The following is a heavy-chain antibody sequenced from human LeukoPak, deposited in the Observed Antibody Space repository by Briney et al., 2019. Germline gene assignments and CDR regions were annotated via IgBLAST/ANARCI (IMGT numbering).Heavy chain of an antibody. D-gene: IGHD2-2*01. CDR2: IRYDGSNK. CDR3: AKALYCSSTSCSGYFDY. CDR1: GFTFSSYG. Sequence: PGGSLRLSCAASGFTFSSYGMHWVRQAPGKGLEWVAFIRYDGSNKYYADSVKGRFTISRDNSKNTLYLQMNSLRAEGTAVYYCAKALYCSSTSCSGYFDYWGQGTLVTVSS. V-gene: IGHV3-30*02. J-gene: IGHJ4*02.